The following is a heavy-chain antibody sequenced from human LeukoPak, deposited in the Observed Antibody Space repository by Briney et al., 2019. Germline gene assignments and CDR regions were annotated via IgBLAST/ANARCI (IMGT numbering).Heavy chain of an antibody. CDR2: LVVGSGDT. D-gene: IGHD4-23*01. Sequence: SVNVSFKASGFTFTICAVQWVRQARGQRPEWIGRLVVGSGDTTYAQNFHERVTITRDMSTSTAYMDMSSLTSEDTAVYFGAEDPGGQDYRGQGTMVTVCS. CDR1: GFTFTICA. J-gene: IGHJ4*02. CDR3: AEDPGGQDY. V-gene: IGHV1-58*01.